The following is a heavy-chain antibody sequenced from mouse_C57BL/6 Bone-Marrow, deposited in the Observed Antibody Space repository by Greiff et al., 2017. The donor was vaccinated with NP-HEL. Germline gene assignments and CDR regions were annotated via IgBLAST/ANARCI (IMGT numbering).Heavy chain of an antibody. J-gene: IGHJ2*01. CDR2: IDPENGDT. CDR3: TTYYFGY. Sequence: EVQGVESGAELVRPGASVKLSCTASGFNIKDDYMHWVKQRPEQGLEWIGWIDPENGDTEYASKFQGKATITADTSSNTAYLQLSSLTSEDTAVYYCTTYYFGYWGQGTTLTVSS. V-gene: IGHV14-4*01. CDR1: GFNIKDDY.